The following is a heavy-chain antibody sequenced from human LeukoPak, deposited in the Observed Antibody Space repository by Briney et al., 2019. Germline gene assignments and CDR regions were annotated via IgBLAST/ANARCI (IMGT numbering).Heavy chain of an antibody. CDR2: ISGSGGST. CDR3: AKPRGSSREGYYYYMGV. CDR1: GFTFSSYA. Sequence: PGGSLRLSCAASGFTFSSYAMSWVRQAPGKGLEWVSAISGSGGSTYYADSVKGRFTISRDNSKNTPYLQMNSLRAEDTAVYYCAKPRGSSREGYYYYMGVWGKGTTVTVSS. V-gene: IGHV3-23*01. D-gene: IGHD2-2*01. J-gene: IGHJ6*03.